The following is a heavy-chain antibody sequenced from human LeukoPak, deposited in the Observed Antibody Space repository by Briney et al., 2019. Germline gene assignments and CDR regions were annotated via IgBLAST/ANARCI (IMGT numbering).Heavy chain of an antibody. CDR3: ARDLDSSSWFQH. CDR1: GYTLTSYG. J-gene: IGHJ1*01. CDR2: ISVYNGNT. D-gene: IGHD6-13*01. V-gene: IGHV1-18*01. Sequence: ASVKVSCKASGYTLTSYGISWVRQAPGQGLEWMGWISVYNGNTKYAQKVQGRVTMTTDTSTSTAYMELRSLRSDDTAVYYCARDLDSSSWFQHWGQGTLVTVSS.